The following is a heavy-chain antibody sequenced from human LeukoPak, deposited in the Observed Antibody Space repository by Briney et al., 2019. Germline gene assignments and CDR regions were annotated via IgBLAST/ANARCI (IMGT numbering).Heavy chain of an antibody. CDR3: AKGLSMVRGLDY. V-gene: IGHV3-9*01. D-gene: IGHD3-10*01. CDR2: ISWNSGSI. CDR1: GFTFDDYA. Sequence: PGRSLRLSCAASGFTFDDYAMHWVRQGPGKGLEWVSGISWNSGSIAYADSVKGRFTISRDNAKNSLYLQMDSPRAEDTALYYCAKGLSMVRGLDYWGQGTLVTVSS. J-gene: IGHJ4*02.